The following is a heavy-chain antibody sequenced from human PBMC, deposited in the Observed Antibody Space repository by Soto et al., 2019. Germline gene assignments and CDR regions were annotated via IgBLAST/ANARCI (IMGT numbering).Heavy chain of an antibody. CDR1: GDSLSSGGHY. CDR2: IYDSVNT. V-gene: IGHV4-31*02. Sequence: SETLSLTCTVSGDSLSSGGHYWSWIRQHPGKGLEWIGHIYDSVNTYYSPSLRSRVTISADMSKNQFSLNLRSVTAADTAVYYCARVDTRGYFAILTDYWGQGTLVTVSS. D-gene: IGHD3-9*01. CDR3: ARVDTRGYFAILTDY. J-gene: IGHJ4*02.